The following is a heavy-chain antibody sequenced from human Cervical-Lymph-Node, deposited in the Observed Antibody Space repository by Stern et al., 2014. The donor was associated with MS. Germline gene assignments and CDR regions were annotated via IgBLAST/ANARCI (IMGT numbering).Heavy chain of an antibody. D-gene: IGHD1-26*01. CDR3: ARGWEGSIFDY. J-gene: IGHJ4*02. Sequence: EVQLVESGGGLVRPGGSLRLSCEVTGLTFRNYWMHWVRQAPGKGLVWVSRINNDGTTTEYADSVKGRFTISRDNAKNTLYLQMNGLRADDTATYYCARGWEGSIFDYWGQGTLVTVSS. CDR1: GLTFRNYW. V-gene: IGHV3-74*02. CDR2: INNDGTTT.